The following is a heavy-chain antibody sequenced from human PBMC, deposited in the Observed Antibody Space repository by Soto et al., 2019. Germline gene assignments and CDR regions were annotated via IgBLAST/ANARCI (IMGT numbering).Heavy chain of an antibody. Sequence: SETLSLTCAVYGGSFSDYSWTWIRQPPGKGLEWIGEINHSGSTYYNPSLKSRVTISADTSKNQFSLKLSSVTAADTAVYYCARHRYSYGVYYFDYWGQGTLVTVSS. CDR1: GGSFSDYS. V-gene: IGHV4-34*01. J-gene: IGHJ4*02. CDR2: INHSGST. CDR3: ARHRYSYGVYYFDY. D-gene: IGHD5-18*01.